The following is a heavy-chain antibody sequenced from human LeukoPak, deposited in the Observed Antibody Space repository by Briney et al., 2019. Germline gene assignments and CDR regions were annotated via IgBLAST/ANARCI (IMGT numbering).Heavy chain of an antibody. V-gene: IGHV4-59*01. Sequence: SETLSLTCTVSGGPISSYFWSWIRQSPGKGLEWIGYIYYSGSTNPNPSLESRVTISVDTSKNQFSLKLSSVTAADTAVYYCARAMVRGVNTALGFDYWGQGTLVTVSS. CDR3: ARAMVRGVNTALGFDY. CDR1: GGPISSYF. CDR2: IYYSGST. J-gene: IGHJ4*02. D-gene: IGHD3-10*01.